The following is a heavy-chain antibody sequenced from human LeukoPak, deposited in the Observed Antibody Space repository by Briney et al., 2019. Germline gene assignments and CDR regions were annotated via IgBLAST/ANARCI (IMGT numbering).Heavy chain of an antibody. CDR2: IRYDGSNK. CDR3: AKDGYSSGWLRFDY. CDR1: GFTFSSYG. Sequence: GGSLRLSCAASGFTFSSYGMHWVRQAPGKGLEWVAFIRYDGSNKYYADSVKGRFTISRDNSKNTLYLQMNSLRAEDTAVYYCAKDGYSSGWLRFDYWGQGTLVTVSS. D-gene: IGHD6-19*01. J-gene: IGHJ4*02. V-gene: IGHV3-30*02.